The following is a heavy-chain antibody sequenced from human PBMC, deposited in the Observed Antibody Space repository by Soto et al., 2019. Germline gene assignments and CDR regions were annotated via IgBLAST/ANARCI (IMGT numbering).Heavy chain of an antibody. CDR3: ARHVSGWLQFTYFDY. V-gene: IGHV4-39*01. CDR2: IYYSGST. J-gene: IGHJ4*02. CDR1: GGSISSSSYY. Sequence: KASETLSLTCTVSGGSISSSSYYWGWIRQPPGKGLEWIGSIYYSGSTYYNPSLKSRVTISVDTSKNQFSLKLSSVTAADTAVYYCARHVSGWLQFTYFDYWGQGTLVTVSS. D-gene: IGHD5-12*01.